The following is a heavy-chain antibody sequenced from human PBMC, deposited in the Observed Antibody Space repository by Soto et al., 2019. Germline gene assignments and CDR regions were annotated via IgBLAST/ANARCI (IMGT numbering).Heavy chain of an antibody. CDR2: INPNSGGT. Sequence: ASVKVSCKASGYTFTGYYMHWVRQAPGQGLEWMGWINPNSGGTNYAQKFQGRVTMTRDTSISTAYMELSRLRSDDTAVYYCARDPPITMVRGVNPYCYGMDVWGQGTTGTVSS. CDR3: ARDPPITMVRGVNPYCYGMDV. CDR1: GYTFTGYY. J-gene: IGHJ6*02. V-gene: IGHV1-2*02. D-gene: IGHD3-10*01.